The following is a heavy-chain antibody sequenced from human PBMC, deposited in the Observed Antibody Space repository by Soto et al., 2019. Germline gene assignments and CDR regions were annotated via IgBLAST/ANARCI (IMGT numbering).Heavy chain of an antibody. CDR3: ARVLTSVTTGELDP. CDR1: GYTFTAYF. D-gene: IGHD4-17*01. V-gene: IGHV1-2*02. Sequence: QAQLVQSGAAVKKPGASVTVSCKASGYTFTAYFIHWVRQAPGQGFEWVGWINPNNGATNIARKFQGRVTMTRDTSISTAYMGLSRVRSDDTAIFYCARVLTSVTTGELDPWGQGTLVTVSS. J-gene: IGHJ5*02. CDR2: INPNNGAT.